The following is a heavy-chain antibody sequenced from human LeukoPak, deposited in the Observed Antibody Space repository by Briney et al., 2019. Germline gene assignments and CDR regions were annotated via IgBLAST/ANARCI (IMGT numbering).Heavy chain of an antibody. CDR3: TRGRGRYCSSTSCLYVRYYYYYMYV. J-gene: IGHJ6*03. D-gene: IGHD2-2*01. CDR2: MNPNSGNT. V-gene: IGHV1-8*01. Sequence: ASVKVSCKASGYTFTSYDINWVRQATGQGLEWMGWMNPNSGNTGYAQKFQGRVTMTRNTSISTAYMELSSLRSEDTAVYYCTRGRGRYCSSTSCLYVRYYYYYMYVWGKGTTVTVSS. CDR1: GYTFTSYD.